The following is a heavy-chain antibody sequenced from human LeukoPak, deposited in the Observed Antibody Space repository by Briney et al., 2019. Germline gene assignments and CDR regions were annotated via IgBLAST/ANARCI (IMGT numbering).Heavy chain of an antibody. D-gene: IGHD2-15*01. CDR1: GFTFSSYA. J-gene: IGHJ4*02. CDR3: ARDLRYCSGGNCYSGGDY. CDR2: ISYDGSND. V-gene: IGHV3-30*03. Sequence: TGGSLRLSCAASGFTFSSYAMTWVRQAPGKGLEWVAIISYDGSNDYYADSVKGRFIISRDNSKDTLYLQMNSLRAEDTAVYYCARDLRYCSGGNCYSGGDYWGQGTLVTVSS.